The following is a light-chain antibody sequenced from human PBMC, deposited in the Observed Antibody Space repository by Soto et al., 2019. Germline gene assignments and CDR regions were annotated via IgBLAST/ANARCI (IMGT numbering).Light chain of an antibody. V-gene: IGKV1-39*01. Sequence: DIQMTQSPFSLSASVGDRVTITCRASQSISSYLNWYQQKPGKAPKLLIYAASSLQSGVPSRFSGSGSGTDFTLPISSLQPEDLATYYCQQSYSTPLTFGPGTKVDIK. CDR3: QQSYSTPLT. CDR1: QSISSY. J-gene: IGKJ3*01. CDR2: AAS.